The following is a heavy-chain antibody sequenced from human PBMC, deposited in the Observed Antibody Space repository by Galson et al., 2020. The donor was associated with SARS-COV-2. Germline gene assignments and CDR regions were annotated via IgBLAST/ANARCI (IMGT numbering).Heavy chain of an antibody. Sequence: ASVKDSCQVSGYTHTELSMHWVRQAPGKELEWMGGFDPEDGETIYAQKFQGRVTMTEDTSTDTAYMELSSLRSEDTAVYYCAAATPLPRRVLGVVIDNWVDPGYQGTLVTVSS. J-gene: IGHJ5*02. CDR2: FDPEDGET. CDR1: GYTHTELS. D-gene: IGHD3-3*01. CDR3: AAATPLPRRVLGVVIDNWVDP. V-gene: IGHV1-24*01.